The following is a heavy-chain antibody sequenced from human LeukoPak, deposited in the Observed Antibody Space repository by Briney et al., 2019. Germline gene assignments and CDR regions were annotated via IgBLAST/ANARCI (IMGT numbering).Heavy chain of an antibody. J-gene: IGHJ4*02. CDR2: ISYDGSKK. CDR1: RFTPTSYA. Sequence: SLRLSPAPSRFTPTSYAMRCVRQAPGKGLWWVSVISYDGSKKYYADPVKGRFTIPRDNPKNTLYLQMNRLRAQDTPVYYAASGTYGHYVVDYVNYGGQGTLVT. V-gene: IGHV3-30-3*01. D-gene: IGHD4-17*01. CDR3: ASGTYGHYVVDYVNY.